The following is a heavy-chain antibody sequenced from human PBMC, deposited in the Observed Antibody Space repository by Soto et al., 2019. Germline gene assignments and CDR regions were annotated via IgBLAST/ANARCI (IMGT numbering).Heavy chain of an antibody. J-gene: IGHJ5*02. CDR2: INPNSGGT. CDR3: ARDHGEPGPHYSSRNWFDP. V-gene: IGHV1-2*04. Sequence: QVQLVQSGAEVKKPGASVKVSCKASGYTFTGYYMHWVRQAPGQGLEWMGWINPNSGGTNYAQQFQGWVTMTRDTSISTAYMELSRLRSDDTAVYYCARDHGEPGPHYSSRNWFDPWGQGTLVTVSS. D-gene: IGHD6-13*01. CDR1: GYTFTGYY.